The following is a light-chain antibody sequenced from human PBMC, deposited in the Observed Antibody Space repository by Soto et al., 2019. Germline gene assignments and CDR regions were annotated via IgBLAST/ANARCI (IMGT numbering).Light chain of an antibody. J-gene: IGKJ1*01. Sequence: EIVLTQSPGTLSLSPGERATLSCRASQSVSSSYLAWYQQKPGQAPRLLIYDASSRATGIPDRFSGSGSGTDFTLTISRLEPGDFAVYYCQQYNYSPTTFGQGTKVEIK. CDR1: QSVSSSY. V-gene: IGKV3-20*01. CDR2: DAS. CDR3: QQYNYSPTT.